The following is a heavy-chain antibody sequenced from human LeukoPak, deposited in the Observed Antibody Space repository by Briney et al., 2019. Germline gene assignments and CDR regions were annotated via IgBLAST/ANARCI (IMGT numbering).Heavy chain of an antibody. J-gene: IGHJ4*02. D-gene: IGHD2-21*02. CDR2: ISYDGRNN. Sequence: PGRSLRLSCAASGFTFDSYAMHWVRQAPGKGLEWLAVISYDGRNNYYGDSVKGRFTISRDNPKNTLYLEMRSLSTEDTAVYYCARGEVVTASPLDFWGQGTLVTVSS. CDR1: GFTFDSYA. V-gene: IGHV3-30*04. CDR3: ARGEVVTASPLDF.